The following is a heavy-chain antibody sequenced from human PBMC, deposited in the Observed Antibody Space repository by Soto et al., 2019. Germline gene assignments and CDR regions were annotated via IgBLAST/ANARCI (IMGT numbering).Heavy chain of an antibody. Sequence: QVQLQESGPGLVKPSQTLSLTCTVSGGSISSGGYYWSWIRQHPGKGLEWIGYTYYSGSTYYNPSLKSRVTISVDTSKNQFSLKLSSVTAADTAVYYCARAAKSFPNWFDPWGQGTLVTVSS. CDR1: GGSISSGGYY. D-gene: IGHD1-26*01. CDR2: TYYSGST. CDR3: ARAAKSFPNWFDP. V-gene: IGHV4-31*03. J-gene: IGHJ5*02.